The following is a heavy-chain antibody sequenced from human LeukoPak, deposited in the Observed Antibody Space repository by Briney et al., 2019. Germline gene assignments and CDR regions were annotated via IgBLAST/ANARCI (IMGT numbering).Heavy chain of an antibody. J-gene: IGHJ3*02. D-gene: IGHD6-13*01. Sequence: ASVKVSCKASGYTFTSYGISWVRQAPGQGLEWMGWISAYNGNTTYAQKLQGRVTMTTDTSTSTAYMELRSLRSDDTAVYYCARRVAVTGIYAFDIWGQGTMVTVSS. CDR3: ARRVAVTGIYAFDI. V-gene: IGHV1-18*01. CDR2: ISAYNGNT. CDR1: GYTFTSYG.